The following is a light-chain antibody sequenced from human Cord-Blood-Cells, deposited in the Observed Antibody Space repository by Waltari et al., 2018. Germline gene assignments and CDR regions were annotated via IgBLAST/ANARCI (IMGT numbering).Light chain of an antibody. CDR3: SSYTSSSTLDVV. J-gene: IGLJ2*01. V-gene: IGLV2-14*01. Sequence: QSALTQPASVSGSPGQSITISCTGTSSDVGGYNYVSWYQQHPGKAPKLMIYDVSNRHSGVSNSFSGSKSGNTASLTISGLQAEDEADYYCSSYTSSSTLDVVFGGGTKLTVL. CDR2: DVS. CDR1: SSDVGGYNY.